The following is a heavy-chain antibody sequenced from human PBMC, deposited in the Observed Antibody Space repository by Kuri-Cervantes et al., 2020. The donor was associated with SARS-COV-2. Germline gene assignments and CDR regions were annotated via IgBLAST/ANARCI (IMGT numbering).Heavy chain of an antibody. Sequence: GESLKISCAASGFTSNTCAMHWVRQAPGKGLEWVAMISSDGSNKSYADSVKGRFTISRDNSKNTLYLQINSLRTEDTAVFYCARARVGVFDFWGQGALVTVSS. CDR1: GFTSNTCA. CDR2: ISSDGSNK. J-gene: IGHJ4*02. V-gene: IGHV3-30*04. D-gene: IGHD2-21*01. CDR3: ARARVGVFDF.